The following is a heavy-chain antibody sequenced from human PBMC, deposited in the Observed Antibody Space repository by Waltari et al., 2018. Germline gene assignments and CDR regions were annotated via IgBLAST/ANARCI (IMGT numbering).Heavy chain of an antibody. J-gene: IGHJ6*02. Sequence: QVQLQQWGAGLLQPSETLSLSCAFYGGSFRGYYWGWIRQPPGKGLEWIGEINHAGNTNYSPSLRGRVTLFVDTSKSQFSLKVHSVTAADTAVYYCARLEDCTGPGGNCYSGDSFAMDVWGQGTTVTVSS. CDR3: ARLEDCTGPGGNCYSGDSFAMDV. CDR2: INHAGNT. CDR1: GGSFRGYY. D-gene: IGHD2-8*02. V-gene: IGHV4-34*02.